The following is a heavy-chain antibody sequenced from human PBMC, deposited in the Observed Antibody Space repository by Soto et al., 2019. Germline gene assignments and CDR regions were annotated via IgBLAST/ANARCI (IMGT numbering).Heavy chain of an antibody. CDR3: ARRGPRYGMAV. CDR2: IYYSGST. Sequence: PSETLSLTCTVSGGSISSSSYYWGWIRQPPGKGLEWIGSIYYSGSTYYNPSLKSRVTISVDTSKNQFSLKLSSVTAADTAVYYCARRGPRYGMAVWGQGTTVTVSS. J-gene: IGHJ6*02. CDR1: GGSISSSSYY. V-gene: IGHV4-39*01.